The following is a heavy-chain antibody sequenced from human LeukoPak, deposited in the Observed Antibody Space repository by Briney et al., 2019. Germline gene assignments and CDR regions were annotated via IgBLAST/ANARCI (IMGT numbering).Heavy chain of an antibody. V-gene: IGHV3-21*01. J-gene: IGHJ4*02. CDR1: GFTFSSYS. D-gene: IGHD6-19*01. Sequence: GGSLRLSCAASGFTFSSYSMNWVRQAPGKGLEWVSCISSSSSYIYYADSVKGRFTISRDNAKNSLSLQMNSLRAEDTAVYYCATDPPSGWYRHHFDYWGQGTLVTVSS. CDR3: ATDPPSGWYRHHFDY. CDR2: ISSSSSYI.